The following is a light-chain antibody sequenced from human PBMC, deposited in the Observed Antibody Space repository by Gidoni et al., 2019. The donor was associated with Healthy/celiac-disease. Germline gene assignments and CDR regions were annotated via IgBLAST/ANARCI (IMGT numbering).Light chain of an antibody. CDR1: QSVSSSY. CDR2: VAS. CDR3: QQYGSSLRVT. V-gene: IGKV3-20*01. J-gene: IGKJ3*01. Sequence: EIVLTQSPGTLSLSPGERATLSCRASQSVSSSYLAWYQQKPGQAPRLLIYVASSRATGIPDRFSGSGSGTDFTLTISRLEPEDFAVYYCQQYGSSLRVTFXPXTKVDIK.